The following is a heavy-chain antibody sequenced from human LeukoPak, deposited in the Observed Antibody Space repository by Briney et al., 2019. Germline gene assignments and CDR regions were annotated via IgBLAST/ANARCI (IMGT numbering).Heavy chain of an antibody. V-gene: IGHV1-69*05. J-gene: IGHJ3*02. CDR1: GGTFSSYT. D-gene: IGHD3-16*01. Sequence: SVKVSCKASGGTFSSYTISWVRQAPGQGLEWMGRIIPIFGTANYAQKFQGRVTITTDESTSTAYMELSSLRSEDTAVYYCARVTHFGAFDIWGQGTMVTVSS. CDR3: ARVTHFGAFDI. CDR2: IIPIFGTA.